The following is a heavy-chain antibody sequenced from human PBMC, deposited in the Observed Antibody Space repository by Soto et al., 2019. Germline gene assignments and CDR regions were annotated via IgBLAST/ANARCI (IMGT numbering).Heavy chain of an antibody. J-gene: IGHJ6*02. Sequence: EVQLLESGGGLVQPGGSLRLSCAASGFTFSSYAMSWVRQAPGKGLEYVSAISGSGGSTYYADSVMGRFTISRDNSKNTLYLQMNSLRAEDTAVYYCAKDSYYYDSSGGNYYYYGMDVWGQGTTVTVSS. D-gene: IGHD3-22*01. V-gene: IGHV3-23*01. CDR2: ISGSGGST. CDR1: GFTFSSYA. CDR3: AKDSYYYDSSGGNYYYYGMDV.